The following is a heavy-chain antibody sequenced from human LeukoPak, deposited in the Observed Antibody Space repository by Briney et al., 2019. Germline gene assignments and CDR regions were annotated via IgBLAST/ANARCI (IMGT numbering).Heavy chain of an antibody. V-gene: IGHV1-2*02. D-gene: IGHD5-18*01. Sequence: ASVKVSCKASGYTFTDYYMHWVRQAPGQGLEWMGWINPNSGGTNYAQKFQGRVTMTRDTSISTAYMELSRLRSDDTAVYYCARGWIQLWHYYYYYMDVWGKGTTVTVSS. CDR2: INPNSGGT. CDR1: GYTFTDYY. CDR3: ARGWIQLWHYYYYYMDV. J-gene: IGHJ6*03.